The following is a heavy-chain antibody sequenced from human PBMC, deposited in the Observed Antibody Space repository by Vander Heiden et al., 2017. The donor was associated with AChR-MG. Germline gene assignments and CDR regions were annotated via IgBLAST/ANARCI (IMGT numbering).Heavy chain of an antibody. J-gene: IGHJ6*02. CDR1: GFSFSQYS. D-gene: IGHD3-22*01. Sequence: DEQLVESGGRLVKPGGSVRRSCAAAGFSFSQYSMNRVRQAAGEGLEWVSSITGDSKYIAYADSVKGRFTIFRDNAKSSLYLQMNSLRVEDSAVYYCARDPYDYESSGYVGYFFYYHGMDVWGQGTTVTVSS. V-gene: IGHV3-21*06. CDR3: ARDPYDYESSGYVGYFFYYHGMDV. CDR2: ITGDSKYI.